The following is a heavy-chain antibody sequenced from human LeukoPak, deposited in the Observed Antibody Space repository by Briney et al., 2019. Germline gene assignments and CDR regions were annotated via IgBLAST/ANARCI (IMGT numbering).Heavy chain of an antibody. Sequence: PSETLSLTCTVSGGSISSGGYYWSWIRQPPGKGLEWIGYIYHSGSTYYNPSLKSRVTISVDRSKNQFSLKLSSVTAADTAVYYCARGYCSSTSCQNWFDPWGQGTLVTVSS. CDR2: IYHSGST. D-gene: IGHD2-2*01. J-gene: IGHJ5*02. V-gene: IGHV4-30-2*01. CDR3: ARGYCSSTSCQNWFDP. CDR1: GGSISSGGYY.